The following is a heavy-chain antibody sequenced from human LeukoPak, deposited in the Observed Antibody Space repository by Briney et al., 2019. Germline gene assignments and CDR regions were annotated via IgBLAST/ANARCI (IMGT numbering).Heavy chain of an antibody. Sequence: SETLSLTCTVSGGSISSSSYFWGWIRQPPGKGLEWIGGISYSGSTYYSPSLKSRVTISVDTSNNQFSLKLSSVTAADTAVYYCARGFYDVLTGHPKNFDYWGQGTLVTVSS. J-gene: IGHJ4*02. CDR2: ISYSGST. CDR3: ARGFYDVLTGHPKNFDY. V-gene: IGHV4-39*01. CDR1: GGSISSSSYF. D-gene: IGHD3-9*01.